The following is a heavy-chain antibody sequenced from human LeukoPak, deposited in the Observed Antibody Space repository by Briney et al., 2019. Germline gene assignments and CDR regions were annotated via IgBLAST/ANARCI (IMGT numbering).Heavy chain of an antibody. J-gene: IGHJ6*02. V-gene: IGHV1-46*01. CDR2: INPSGGST. CDR1: GYTFTSYY. CDR3: ARDTPRYGLSYYYYYGMDV. D-gene: IGHD4-17*01. Sequence: ASVKVSCKASGYTFTSYYMHWVRQAPGQGLEWMGIINPSGGSTSYAQKFQGRVTMTRDTSTSTVYMELSSLRSEDTAVYYCARDTPRYGLSYYYYYGMDVWGQGTTVTVSS.